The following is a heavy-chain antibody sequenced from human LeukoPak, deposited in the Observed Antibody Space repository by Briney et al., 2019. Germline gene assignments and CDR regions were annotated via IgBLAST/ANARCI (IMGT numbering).Heavy chain of an antibody. J-gene: IGHJ4*02. CDR3: TRLVNGRPLDL. D-gene: IGHD2-8*01. CDR1: GGAISSSTSH. Sequence: SETLSLTCTVSGGAISSSTSHWGWIRQPPGKGLEWIGSFTGNTYSNPSLKSRVTISLDTSKNQFSLKLTSVTPADTAMYYCTRLVNGRPLDLSGQGVLVTVSS. CDR2: FTGNT. V-gene: IGHV4-39*01.